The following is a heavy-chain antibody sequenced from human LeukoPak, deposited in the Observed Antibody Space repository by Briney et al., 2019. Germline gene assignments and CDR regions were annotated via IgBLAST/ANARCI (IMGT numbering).Heavy chain of an antibody. Sequence: PGGSLRLSCAASGFTFSSNAMSWVRQAPGKGLEWVSAISGSGGSTYYADSVKGRFTISRDNSKNTLYLQMNSLRAEDTAVYYCAKREYYYGSRSYFDYWGQGTLVTVSS. D-gene: IGHD3-10*01. CDR1: GFTFSSNA. V-gene: IGHV3-23*01. CDR3: AKREYYYGSRSYFDY. J-gene: IGHJ4*02. CDR2: ISGSGGST.